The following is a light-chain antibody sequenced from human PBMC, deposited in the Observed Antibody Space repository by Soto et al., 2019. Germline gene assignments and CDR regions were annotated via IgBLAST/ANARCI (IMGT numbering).Light chain of an antibody. CDR3: QSYNSAPIT. Sequence: DIQMTQSPSSLSASVVDRVTITCRASHDISNYLAWYQQKPVKVPKLLIYVASTLQSGVPSRFSGSGAGTDFILSINSLQPEDVATYYCQSYNSAPITFGPGTRLEI. CDR1: HDISNY. V-gene: IGKV1-27*01. CDR2: VAS. J-gene: IGKJ5*01.